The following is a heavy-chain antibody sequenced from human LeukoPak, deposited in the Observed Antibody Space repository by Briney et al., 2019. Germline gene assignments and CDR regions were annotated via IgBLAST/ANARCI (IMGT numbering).Heavy chain of an antibody. CDR3: TRGPPNWGYDY. Sequence: ASMKVSCKASGYTFTSYDINWVRQATGQGLEWMGWMSPNSGNTGCAQKFQGRVTMTRSTSMSTAYMELSSLKSEDTAVYYCTRGPPNWGYDYWGQGTLVTVSS. V-gene: IGHV1-8*01. CDR1: GYTFTSYD. CDR2: MSPNSGNT. D-gene: IGHD7-27*01. J-gene: IGHJ4*02.